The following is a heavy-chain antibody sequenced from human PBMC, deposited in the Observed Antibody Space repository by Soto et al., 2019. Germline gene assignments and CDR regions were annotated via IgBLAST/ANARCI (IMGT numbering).Heavy chain of an antibody. V-gene: IGHV4-59*01. CDR2: IYYSGST. D-gene: IGHD3-9*01. Sequence: SETLSLTCTVSGGSISSYYWSWIRQPPGKGLEWIGYIYYSGSTNYNPSLKSRVTISVDTSKNQFSLKLSSVTAADTAVYYCAREVNYDILTGYFRSYNWFDPWGQGTLVTVSS. CDR1: GGSISSYY. CDR3: AREVNYDILTGYFRSYNWFDP. J-gene: IGHJ5*02.